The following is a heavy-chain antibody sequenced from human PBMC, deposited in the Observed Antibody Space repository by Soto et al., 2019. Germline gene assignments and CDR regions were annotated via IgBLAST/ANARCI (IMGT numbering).Heavy chain of an antibody. V-gene: IGHV1-69*01. J-gene: IGHJ6*02. D-gene: IGHD2-2*01. CDR3: ARGGGVDCSSTSCYAYYMDV. CDR2: IIPIFGTA. Sequence: QVQLVQSGAEVKKPGSSVKVSCKASGGTFSSYAISWVRQAPGQGLEWMGGIIPIFGTANYAQKFQGRVTITADESTSTAYVELSSLRSEDTAVNYCARGGGVDCSSTSCYAYYMDVWGQGTTVTVSS. CDR1: GGTFSSYA.